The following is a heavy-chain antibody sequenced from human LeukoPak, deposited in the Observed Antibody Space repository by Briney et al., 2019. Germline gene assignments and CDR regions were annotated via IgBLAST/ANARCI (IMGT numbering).Heavy chain of an antibody. CDR1: GGSISSYY. D-gene: IGHD5-18*01. CDR2: IYYSGST. J-gene: IGHJ4*02. V-gene: IGHV4-59*01. Sequence: PSETLSLTCTVSGGSISSYYWSWIRQPPGKGLEWIGYIYYSGSTNYNPSLKSRVTISVDTSKNQFSLKLSSVTAADTAVYYCARVGVQLDYWGQGTLVTVSS. CDR3: ARVGVQLDY.